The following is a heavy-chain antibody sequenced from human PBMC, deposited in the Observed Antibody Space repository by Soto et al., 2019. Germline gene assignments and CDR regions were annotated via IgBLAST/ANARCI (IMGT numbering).Heavy chain of an antibody. D-gene: IGHD5-12*01. J-gene: IGHJ5*02. CDR3: ARAADGYNYNWFDP. CDR2: IIPIFGIP. V-gene: IGHV1-69*17. CDR1: GGTFNNYA. Sequence: QVQLVQSGAEVKKPGSSVNVSCKASGGTFNNYAISWVRQAPGQGLEWMAGIIPIFGIPNYAQKFQGRLTISADKSTSTAYMELVRLTSEDTAVYYCARAADGYNYNWFDPWGQGTLVTVSS.